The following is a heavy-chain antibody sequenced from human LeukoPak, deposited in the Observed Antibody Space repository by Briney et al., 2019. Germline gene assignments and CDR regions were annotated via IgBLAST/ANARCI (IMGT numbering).Heavy chain of an antibody. CDR2: IYHSGST. D-gene: IGHD2-2*02. V-gene: IGHV4-38-2*02. CDR3: ARDEPRYCSSTSCYKGNWFDP. Sequence: SETLSLTCAVSGYSISSGYYWGWIRQPPGKGLEWIGIIYHSGSTYYNPSLKSRVTISVDTSKNQFSLKLSSVTAADTAVYYCARDEPRYCSSTSCYKGNWFDPWGQGTLVTVSS. J-gene: IGHJ5*02. CDR1: GYSISSGYY.